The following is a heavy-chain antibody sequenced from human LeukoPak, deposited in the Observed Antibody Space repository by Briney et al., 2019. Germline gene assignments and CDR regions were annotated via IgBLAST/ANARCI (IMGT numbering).Heavy chain of an antibody. CDR1: GYTFTGYY. Sequence: ASVKVSCKASGYTFTGYYMHWVRQAPGQGLEWMGWINPNSGSTNYAQKFQGRVTMTRDTSISTAYMELSRLRSDDTAVYYCARDLSQSLYCSSTSCYTPFDYWGQGTLVTVSS. CDR3: ARDLSQSLYCSSTSCYTPFDY. CDR2: INPNSGST. V-gene: IGHV1-2*02. D-gene: IGHD2-2*02. J-gene: IGHJ4*02.